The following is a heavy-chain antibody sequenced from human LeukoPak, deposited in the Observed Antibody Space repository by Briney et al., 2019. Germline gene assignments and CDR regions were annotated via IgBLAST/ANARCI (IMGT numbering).Heavy chain of an antibody. D-gene: IGHD3-10*01. Sequence: KPSETLSLTCAVSGGSISSGGYSWSWIRQPPGKGLEWIGYIYHSGSTYYNPSLKSRVTISVDRSKNQFSLKLSSVTAADTAVYYCARAVRGVIISHSNWFDPWGQGTLVTVSS. J-gene: IGHJ5*02. CDR2: IYHSGST. V-gene: IGHV4-30-2*01. CDR3: ARAVRGVIISHSNWFDP. CDR1: GGSISSGGYS.